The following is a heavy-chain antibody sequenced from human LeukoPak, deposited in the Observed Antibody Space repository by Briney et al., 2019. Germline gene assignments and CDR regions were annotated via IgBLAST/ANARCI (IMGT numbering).Heavy chain of an antibody. Sequence: SETLSLTCTVSGVSISSYYWSWIRQPPGKGLEWIGYIYYSGSTNYNPSLKSRVTISVDASKNQFSLKLSSVTAADTAVYYCAKTSFTTTVVTFFDAFDIWGQGTMVTVSS. CDR1: GVSISSYY. J-gene: IGHJ3*02. CDR3: AKTSFTTTVVTFFDAFDI. CDR2: IYYSGST. D-gene: IGHD4-23*01. V-gene: IGHV4-59*08.